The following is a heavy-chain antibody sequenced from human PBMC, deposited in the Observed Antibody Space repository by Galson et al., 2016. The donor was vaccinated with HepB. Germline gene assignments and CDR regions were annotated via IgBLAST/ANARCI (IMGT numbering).Heavy chain of an antibody. V-gene: IGHV4-59*03. J-gene: IGHJ4*02. Sequence: SETLSLTCTVSGGSINGYFWAWIRQPPGKGLEWLGHVYYNGATSYSPSLWSRVAMSVDMSKNQWSLRLNSMTAADTAFYYCAGYDIRGYYYEIWGQGTLVTVSS. D-gene: IGHD3-22*01. CDR2: VYYNGAT. CDR3: AGYDIRGYYYEI. CDR1: GGSINGYF.